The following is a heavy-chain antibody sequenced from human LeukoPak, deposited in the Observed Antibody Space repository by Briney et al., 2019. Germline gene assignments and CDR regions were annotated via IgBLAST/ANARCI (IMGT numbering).Heavy chain of an antibody. D-gene: IGHD3-10*01. J-gene: IGHJ6*02. CDR2: MNPNSGNT. Sequence: GASVTVSFKASGYTFTSYDINWVRQATGQGLEWMGWMNPNSGNTGYAQKFQGRVTMTRNTSISTAYMELSSLRSEDTAVYYCARSYGSGSYYSLYYYYGMDVWGQGTTVTVSS. CDR3: ARSYGSGSYYSLYYYYGMDV. CDR1: GYTFTSYD. V-gene: IGHV1-8*01.